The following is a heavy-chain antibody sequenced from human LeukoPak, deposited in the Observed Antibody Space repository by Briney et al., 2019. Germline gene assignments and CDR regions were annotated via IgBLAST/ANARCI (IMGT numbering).Heavy chain of an antibody. CDR1: GLTVSSNY. D-gene: IGHD4-17*01. V-gene: IGHV3-66*01. Sequence: GGSLRLSCVVSGLTVSSNYMSWVRQAPGKELEWVSVIYSGGTTNYADSVKGRFLVYRDNSKNTLYLQMNSLRAEDTAVYYCASKLTTGYWGQGTLVTVSS. CDR2: IYSGGTT. CDR3: ASKLTTGY. J-gene: IGHJ4*02.